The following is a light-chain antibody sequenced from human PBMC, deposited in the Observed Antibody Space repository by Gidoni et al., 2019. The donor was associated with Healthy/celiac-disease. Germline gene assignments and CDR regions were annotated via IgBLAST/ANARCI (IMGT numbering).Light chain of an antibody. CDR3: QQHGSSPFP. CDR2: GAS. V-gene: IGKV3-20*01. Sequence: EIVLTQSPGTLSLSPGERATLSCRASQSVSSSYLAWYQQKPGQAPRLLIYGASSRATGIPDRFSGSGSGTDFTLTISSLEPEDFAVYYCQQHGSSPFPFGGGTKVEIK. CDR1: QSVSSSY. J-gene: IGKJ4*01.